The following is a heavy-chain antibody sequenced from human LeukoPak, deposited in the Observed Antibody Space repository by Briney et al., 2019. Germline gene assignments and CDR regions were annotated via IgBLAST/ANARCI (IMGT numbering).Heavy chain of an antibody. CDR2: IYSSGST. V-gene: IGHV4-4*08. CDR1: GGSIRGYY. J-gene: IGHJ5*02. CDR3: ARDRFPPSIAAAGKGGFDP. D-gene: IGHD6-13*01. Sequence: PSETLSLTCNVSGGSIRGYYWSWIRQPPGKGLEWIGYIYSSGSTNYNPSLKSRVTMSVDTSKNQFSLKLSSVTAADTAVYYCARDRFPPSIAAAGKGGFDPWGQGTLVTVSS.